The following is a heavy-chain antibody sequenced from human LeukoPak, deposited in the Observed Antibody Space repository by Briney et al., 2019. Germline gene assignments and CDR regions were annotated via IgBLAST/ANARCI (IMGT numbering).Heavy chain of an antibody. J-gene: IGHJ4*02. D-gene: IGHD3-10*01. CDR3: ARSSKLLKSFDY. CDR2: IYYSGST. Sequence: SETLSLTCTVSGGSISSSNYYWGWIRQPPGKGLEWIGSIYYSGSTYYNPSLKSRVTISVDTSKNQFSLKLSSVTAVDTAVYYCARSSKLLKSFDYWGQGTLVTVSS. CDR1: GGSISSSNYY. V-gene: IGHV4-39*01.